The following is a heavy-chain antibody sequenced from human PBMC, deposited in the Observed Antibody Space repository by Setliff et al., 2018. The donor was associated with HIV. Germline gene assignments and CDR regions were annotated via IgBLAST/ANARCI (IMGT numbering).Heavy chain of an antibody. CDR1: GYTFIHYD. D-gene: IGHD6-13*01. V-gene: IGHV1-2*02. Sequence: ASVKVSCKASGYTFIHYDVSWVRRAPGQGPEWMGWINPNSGGTNYAQKFQGRVNMTRDTSISTTYMELSRLRSDDTAVYYCARDPGYKSTWYGVFDIWGQGTMVTVSS. J-gene: IGHJ3*02. CDR2: INPNSGGT. CDR3: ARDPGYKSTWYGVFDI.